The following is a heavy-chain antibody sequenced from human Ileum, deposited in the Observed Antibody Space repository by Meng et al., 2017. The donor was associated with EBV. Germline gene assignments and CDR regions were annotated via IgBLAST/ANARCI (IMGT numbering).Heavy chain of an antibody. V-gene: IGHV4-4*02. J-gene: IGHJ4*02. CDR2: MSDSGIT. CDR1: GGSISVINW. CDR3: AKNGEKYFEY. Sequence: QVQLQGLVPSRVIPSGPLSLHCAFSGGSISVINWWSWVRQSPEKGLEWIGEMSDSGITHYNPSLKSRVTISADKSNIQFSLKLTSVTSADTAVHFCAKNGEKYFEYWGQGTLVTVSS.